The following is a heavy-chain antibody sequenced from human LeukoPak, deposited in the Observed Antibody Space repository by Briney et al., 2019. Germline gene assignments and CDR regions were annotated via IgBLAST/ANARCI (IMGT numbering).Heavy chain of an antibody. D-gene: IGHD3-3*01. Sequence: SVKVSCKASGGTFSSYAISWVRQAPGQGLEWMGGIIPIFGTANYAQKFQGRVTMTRDTSTSTVYMELSSLRSEDTAVYYCAREGWRGPRNLDYWGQGTLVTVSS. CDR1: GGTFSSYA. V-gene: IGHV1-69*05. J-gene: IGHJ4*02. CDR3: AREGWRGPRNLDY. CDR2: IIPIFGTA.